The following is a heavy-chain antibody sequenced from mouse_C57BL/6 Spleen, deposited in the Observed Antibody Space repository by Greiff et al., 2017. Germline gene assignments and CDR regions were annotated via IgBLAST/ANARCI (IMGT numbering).Heavy chain of an antibody. Sequence: EVQLQESGGGLVQPGGSLSLSCAASGFTFTDYYMSWVRQPPGKALEWLGFIRNKANGYTTEYSASVKGRFTISRDNSQSILYLQMNALRAEDSATYYCARVSIYDYRPYYAMDYWGQGTSVTVSS. CDR1: GFTFTDYY. CDR3: ARVSIYDYRPYYAMDY. J-gene: IGHJ4*01. V-gene: IGHV7-3*01. D-gene: IGHD2-4*01. CDR2: IRNKANGYTT.